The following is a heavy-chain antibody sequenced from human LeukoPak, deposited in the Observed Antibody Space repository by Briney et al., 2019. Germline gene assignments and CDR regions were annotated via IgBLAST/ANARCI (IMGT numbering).Heavy chain of an antibody. CDR2: ISSSSSTI. Sequence: GGSLRLPCAASGFTFSSYGMHWVRQAPGKGLEWVSYISSSSSTIYYADSVKGRFTISRDNAKNSLYLQMNSLRAEDTAVYYCARDRKPSIAAPDYWGQGTLVTVSS. D-gene: IGHD6-6*01. CDR1: GFTFSSYG. CDR3: ARDRKPSIAAPDY. J-gene: IGHJ4*02. V-gene: IGHV3-48*01.